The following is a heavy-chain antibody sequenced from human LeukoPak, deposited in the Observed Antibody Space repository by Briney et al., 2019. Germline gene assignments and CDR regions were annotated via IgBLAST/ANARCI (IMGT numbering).Heavy chain of an antibody. V-gene: IGHV1-2*02. Sequence: ASVKVSCKASGYTFTGYYMHWVRQAPGQGLEWMGWINPNSGGTNYAQKFQGRVTMTRDTSISTAYMELSRLRSDDTAVYYCARGRRRVAAENWFDPWGQGTLVTVSS. CDR2: INPNSGGT. D-gene: IGHD6-13*01. J-gene: IGHJ5*02. CDR1: GYTFTGYY. CDR3: ARGRRRVAAENWFDP.